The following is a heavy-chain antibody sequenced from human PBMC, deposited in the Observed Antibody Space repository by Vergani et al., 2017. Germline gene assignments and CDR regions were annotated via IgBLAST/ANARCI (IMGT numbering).Heavy chain of an antibody. Sequence: QVQLQESGPGLVKPSQTLSLTCTVSGASINNDFYYWHWIRQPAGKGLEWIGRIYVSGITDYNSSLQSRVSMSVDTSKNQFSLTLTSVTAADTAVYYCARDNKQLRPRAFELWGQGTIVTVSS. CDR1: GASINNDFYY. D-gene: IGHD4-23*01. J-gene: IGHJ3*01. CDR2: IYVSGIT. V-gene: IGHV4-61*02. CDR3: ARDNKQLRPRAFEL.